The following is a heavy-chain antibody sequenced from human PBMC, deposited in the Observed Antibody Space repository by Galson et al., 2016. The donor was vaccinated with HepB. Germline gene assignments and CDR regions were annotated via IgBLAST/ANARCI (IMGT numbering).Heavy chain of an antibody. D-gene: IGHD1-20*01. V-gene: IGHV3-49*03. Sequence: SLRLSCASSGDTLRDYGVTWFRQAPGRGLEWLALIRNRLYSWTKEYSASVKDRFTISRDDSVNIAHIQMNSLRIEDTAIYYCGAAYISHNWKDREVWCQGTLVTVSS. CDR3: GAAYISHNWKDREV. CDR1: GDTLRDYG. CDR2: IRNRLYSWTK. J-gene: IGHJ4*02.